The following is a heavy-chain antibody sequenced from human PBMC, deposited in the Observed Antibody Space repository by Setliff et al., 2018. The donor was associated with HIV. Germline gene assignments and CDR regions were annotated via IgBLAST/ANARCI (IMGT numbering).Heavy chain of an antibody. D-gene: IGHD1-26*01. J-gene: IGHJ6*02. CDR3: ARDLSGSYGRWGHHYYGLDV. CDR2: IIPILGIA. Sequence: GASVKVSCKASGGTFSSYAISWVRQAPGQGLEWMGGIIPILGIANYAQKFQGRVTITADESTRTAYMELRSLRSEDTAVYYCARDLSGSYGRWGHHYYGLDVWGQGTTVTVSS. CDR1: GGTFSSYA. V-gene: IGHV1-69*10.